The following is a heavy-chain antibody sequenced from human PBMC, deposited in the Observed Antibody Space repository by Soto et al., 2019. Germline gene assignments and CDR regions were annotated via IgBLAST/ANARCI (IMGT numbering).Heavy chain of an antibody. J-gene: IGHJ4*02. D-gene: IGHD4-17*01. CDR2: ISSSSSYT. V-gene: IGHV3-11*05. CDR1: GFTFSDYY. CDR3: ARGNHDYGDYSDY. Sequence: QVQLVESGGGLVKPGGSLRLSCAASGFTFSDYYMSWIRQAPGKGLGWVSYISSSSSYTNYADSVKGRFTISRDNAKNSLYLQMNSLRAEDTAVYYCARGNHDYGDYSDYWGQGTLVTVSS.